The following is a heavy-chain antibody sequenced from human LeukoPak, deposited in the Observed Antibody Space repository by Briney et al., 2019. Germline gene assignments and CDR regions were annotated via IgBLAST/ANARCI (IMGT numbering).Heavy chain of an antibody. Sequence: GGSLRLSCVASGFPFRNAWVSWVRQAPGKGLEWVGRIKSKVDGGTTDYAAPVKGRFTFSRDDSKNTLYLQMNSLKSDDTAVYYCTTTYYYGSGIYTGYWGQGTLVTVPS. D-gene: IGHD3-10*01. CDR1: GFPFRNAW. CDR2: IKSKVDGGTT. V-gene: IGHV3-15*01. J-gene: IGHJ4*02. CDR3: TTTYYYGSGIYTGY.